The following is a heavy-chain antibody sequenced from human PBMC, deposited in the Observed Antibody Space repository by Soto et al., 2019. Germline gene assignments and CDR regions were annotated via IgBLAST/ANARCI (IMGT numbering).Heavy chain of an antibody. D-gene: IGHD3-10*01. CDR1: GFTFTTAW. J-gene: IGHJ6*02. Sequence: GGSLRLSCAASGFTFTTAWLNWVRQAPGKGLEWVGRIKSKTDGGTADFAAPVRGRFAISRDDSKSMVYLQMNSLRAEDTAVYYCAKGKPPNYYYYYGMDVWGQGTTVTVSS. V-gene: IGHV3-15*07. CDR2: IKSKTDGGTA. CDR3: AKGKPPNYYYYYGMDV.